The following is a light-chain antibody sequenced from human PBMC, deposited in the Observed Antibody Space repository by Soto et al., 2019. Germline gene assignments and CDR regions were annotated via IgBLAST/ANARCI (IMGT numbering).Light chain of an antibody. CDR1: XXXIRSNT. CDR3: ATWDDSLNGRV. CDR2: GNN. J-gene: IGLJ3*02. V-gene: IGLV1-44*01. Sequence: QSILTQPPSASGTPGQRVTISCXXXXXXIRSNTVNWYQQLPGTAPKLLIYGNNQRPSGVPDRFSASESGTSASLAISGLQSDDEADYYCATWDDSLNGRVFGGGTKLTVL.